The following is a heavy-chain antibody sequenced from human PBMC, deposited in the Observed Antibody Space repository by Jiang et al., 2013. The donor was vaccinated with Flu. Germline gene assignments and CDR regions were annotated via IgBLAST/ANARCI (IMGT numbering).Heavy chain of an antibody. CDR3: AKEGWNTGTTHFDY. D-gene: IGHD1/OR15-1a*01. CDR2: ITGGNGDT. Sequence: GAEVKKSGASVKVSCKASGYTFSEYTVHWVRQAPGQRLEWMGWITGGNGDTRYSQKFQGRVTISRDTSASTAYMELSSLRSEDTAIYYCAKEGWNTGTTHFDYWGQGTLVTVSS. CDR1: GYTFSEYT. V-gene: IGHV1-3*01. J-gene: IGHJ4*02.